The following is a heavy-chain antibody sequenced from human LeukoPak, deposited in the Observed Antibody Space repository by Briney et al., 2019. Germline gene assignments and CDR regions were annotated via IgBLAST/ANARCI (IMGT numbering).Heavy chain of an antibody. CDR1: GYSFNNYW. V-gene: IGHV5-51*01. D-gene: IGHD1-26*01. Sequence: GESLKTSCKGSGYSFNNYWIGWVRQMPGKGLEWMGIIYPDDSESRYSPSFQGQVTISVDKSISTAYLQWSSLKASDTAMYYCARREVYSGDYYPNFDYWGQGTLVIVSS. CDR3: ARREVYSGDYYPNFDY. J-gene: IGHJ4*02. CDR2: IYPDDSES.